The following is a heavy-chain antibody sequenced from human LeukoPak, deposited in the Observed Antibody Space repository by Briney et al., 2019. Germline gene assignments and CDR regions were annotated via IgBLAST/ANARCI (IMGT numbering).Heavy chain of an antibody. Sequence: PGGSLRLSCAASGFTVSSNYMSWVRQAPGKGLEWVSVIYSGGSTYYADSVKGRFTISRDNSKNTLYLQMNSLRAEDTAVYYCARQGDSSGYYPPGYFDYWGQGTLVTVSS. D-gene: IGHD3-22*01. V-gene: IGHV3-53*01. CDR3: ARQGDSSGYYPPGYFDY. CDR1: GFTVSSNY. J-gene: IGHJ4*02. CDR2: IYSGGST.